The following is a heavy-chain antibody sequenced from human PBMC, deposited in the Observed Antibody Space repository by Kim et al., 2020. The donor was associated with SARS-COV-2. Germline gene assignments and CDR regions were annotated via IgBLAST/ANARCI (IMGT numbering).Heavy chain of an antibody. V-gene: IGHV4-30-2*04. Sequence: PPLRRRVTISVDTSKNQFSLKLGSVTAADTAVYYCARTSVTTHAFDIWGQGTMVTVSS. CDR3: ARTSVTTHAFDI. D-gene: IGHD4-17*01. J-gene: IGHJ3*02.